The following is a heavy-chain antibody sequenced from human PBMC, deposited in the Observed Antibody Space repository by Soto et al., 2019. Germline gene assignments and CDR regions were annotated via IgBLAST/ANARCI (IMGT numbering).Heavy chain of an antibody. V-gene: IGHV1-18*04. Sequence: RASVKVSCKASGYTFTSYGISWVRQAPGQGLEWMGWISAYNGNTNYAQKLQGRVTMTTDTSTSTAYMELRSLRSDDTAVYYCARDRRIVGAYYGMDVWGQGTTVTVSS. CDR3: ARDRRIVGAYYGMDV. D-gene: IGHD1-26*01. CDR2: ISAYNGNT. J-gene: IGHJ6*02. CDR1: GYTFTSYG.